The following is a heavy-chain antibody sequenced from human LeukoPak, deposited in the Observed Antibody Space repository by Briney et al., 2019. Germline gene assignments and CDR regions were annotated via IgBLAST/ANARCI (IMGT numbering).Heavy chain of an antibody. CDR3: ARVGYCSSTSCYKNTTFDY. CDR2: INHSGST. J-gene: IGHJ4*02. V-gene: IGHV4-34*01. CDR1: GGSFSGYY. D-gene: IGHD2-2*02. Sequence: PSETLSLTCAVYGGSFSGYYWSWIRQPPGKGLEWIGEINHSGSTNYNPSLKSRVTISVDTSKNQFSLKLSSVTAADTAVYYCARVGYCSSTSCYKNTTFDYWGQGTLVTVSS.